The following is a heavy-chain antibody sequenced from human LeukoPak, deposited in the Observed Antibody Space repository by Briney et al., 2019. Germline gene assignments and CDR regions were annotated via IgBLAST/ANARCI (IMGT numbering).Heavy chain of an antibody. CDR2: IHFSGST. CDR1: GGSFSGYY. CDR3: ARDLGGIYFDY. J-gene: IGHJ4*02. Sequence: SETLSLTCAVSGGSFSGYYWSWIRQPPGEGLEWIGSIHFSGSTNYNPSLRSRVTISVDTSKNQLSLKLSSVIAADTAVYYCARDLGGIYFDYWGQGTLVTVSS. V-gene: IGHV4-59*01. D-gene: IGHD1-26*01.